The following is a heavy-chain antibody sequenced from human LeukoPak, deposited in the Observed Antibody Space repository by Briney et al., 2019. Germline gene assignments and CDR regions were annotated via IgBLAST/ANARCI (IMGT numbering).Heavy chain of an antibody. Sequence: PGGSLRLSCAASGFIVSSKYMSWVRQAPGKGLEWVSIIFSGDSTYYADSVMGRFTISRHNSRNTLYLQMNSLRAEDTAVYYCARVDTVMAYYFDLWGQGTLVTVSS. J-gene: IGHJ4*02. CDR1: GFIVSSKY. D-gene: IGHD5-18*01. V-gene: IGHV3-53*04. CDR2: IFSGDST. CDR3: ARVDTVMAYYFDL.